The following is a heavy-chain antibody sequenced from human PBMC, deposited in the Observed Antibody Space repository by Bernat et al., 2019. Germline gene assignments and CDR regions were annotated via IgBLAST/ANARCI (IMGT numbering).Heavy chain of an antibody. CDR2: ISAYNANT. D-gene: IGHD2-2*02. J-gene: IGHJ6*02. Sequence: QVQLVQSGAEVKKPGASVKVSCKASGYSFTSYGISWVRQAPGQGLEWMGWISAYNANTNYAQKLQGRVTRTTDTSTNTANMVLRGLRSDDTAVYFCARDFGCTSTSCYRPGGYAMDVWGQGTTVTVSS. CDR1: GYSFTSYG. CDR3: ARDFGCTSTSCYRPGGYAMDV. V-gene: IGHV1-18*01.